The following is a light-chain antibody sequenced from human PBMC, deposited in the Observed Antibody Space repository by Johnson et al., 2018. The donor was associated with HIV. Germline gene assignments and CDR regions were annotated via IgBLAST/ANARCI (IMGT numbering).Light chain of an antibody. J-gene: IGLJ1*01. CDR1: SSNIGNNY. V-gene: IGLV1-51*01. Sequence: QSALTQPPSVSAAPGQKVTISCSGSSSNIGNNYVSWYQQVPGAAPKLLIYDNSKRPSGIPDRFSGSKSGTSATLGITGLQTGDEADYYCGTWDSRLRTGFFGPGTKFTVL. CDR2: DNS. CDR3: GTWDSRLRTGF.